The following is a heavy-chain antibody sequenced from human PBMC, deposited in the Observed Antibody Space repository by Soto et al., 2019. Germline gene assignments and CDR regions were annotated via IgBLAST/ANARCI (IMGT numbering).Heavy chain of an antibody. Sequence: GGSLRLSCAASGFTFSSYSMNWVRQAPGKGLEWVSYISSSGTIYYADSVKGRFTISRDNAKNSLYLQMNSLRAEDTAVYYCARWGSFDCWGQGTLVTVSS. CDR2: ISSSGTI. J-gene: IGHJ4*02. V-gene: IGHV3-48*01. CDR1: GFTFSSYS. D-gene: IGHD3-16*01. CDR3: ARWGSFDC.